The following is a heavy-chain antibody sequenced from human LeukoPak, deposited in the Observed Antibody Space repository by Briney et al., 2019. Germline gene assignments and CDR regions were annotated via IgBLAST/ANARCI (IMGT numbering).Heavy chain of an antibody. D-gene: IGHD3-9*01. Sequence: PSETLSLTCAVSGGSISSSNWWSWVRQPPGKGLEWIGEIYHSGSTNYNPSLKSRVTISVDKSKNQFSLKLSSVTAADTAVYYCARATYYDILIWDYWGQGTLVTVSS. CDR3: ARATYYDILIWDY. CDR1: GGSISSSNW. V-gene: IGHV4-4*02. CDR2: IYHSGST. J-gene: IGHJ4*02.